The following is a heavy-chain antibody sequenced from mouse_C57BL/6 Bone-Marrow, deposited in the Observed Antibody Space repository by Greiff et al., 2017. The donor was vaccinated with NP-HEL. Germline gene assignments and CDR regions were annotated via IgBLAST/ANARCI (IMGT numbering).Heavy chain of an antibody. Sequence: QVQLKESGAELARPGASVKLSCKASGYTFTSYGISWVKQRTGQVLEWIGEIYPRSGNTYYNEKFKGKATLTADKSSSTAYMELRSLTSEDSAVYFCARGGPYYSPFDYWGQGTTLTVSS. CDR3: ARGGPYYSPFDY. J-gene: IGHJ2*01. D-gene: IGHD2-12*01. CDR1: GYTFTSYG. V-gene: IGHV1-81*01. CDR2: IYPRSGNT.